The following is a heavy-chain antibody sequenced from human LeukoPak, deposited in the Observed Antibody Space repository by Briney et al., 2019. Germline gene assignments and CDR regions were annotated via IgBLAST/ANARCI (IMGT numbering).Heavy chain of an antibody. Sequence: SQTLSLTCTVSGGSTSSGGYYWSWIRQHPGKGLEWIGYIYYSGSTYYNPSLKSRVTISVDTSKNQFSLKLSSVTAADTAVYYCARGIAAAGTRWFDPWGQGTLVTVSS. CDR2: IYYSGST. CDR1: GGSTSSGGYY. D-gene: IGHD6-13*01. CDR3: ARGIAAAGTRWFDP. V-gene: IGHV4-31*03. J-gene: IGHJ5*02.